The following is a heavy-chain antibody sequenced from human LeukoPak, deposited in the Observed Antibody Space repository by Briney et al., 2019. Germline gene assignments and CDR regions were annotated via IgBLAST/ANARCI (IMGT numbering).Heavy chain of an antibody. Sequence: TSETLSLTCAVYGGSFSGYYWSWIRQPPGKGLEWIGEINHSGSTNYNPSLKSRVTISVDTSKNQFSLKLSSVTAADTAVYYCARDRGGSASHGFDAFDIWGQGTMVTVSS. CDR3: ARDRGGSASHGFDAFDI. V-gene: IGHV4-34*01. D-gene: IGHD3-10*01. J-gene: IGHJ3*02. CDR2: INHSGST. CDR1: GGSFSGYY.